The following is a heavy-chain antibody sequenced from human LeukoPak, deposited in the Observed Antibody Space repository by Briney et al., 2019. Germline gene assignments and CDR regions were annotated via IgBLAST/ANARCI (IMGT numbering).Heavy chain of an antibody. Sequence: ASVKVSCKASGYTFTSYYMHWVRQAPGQGLEWMGIINPSGGSTSYAQKFQGRVTMTRDTSTSTVYMELSSLRSEDTAVYYCARDAPGQWLMGVYHFDYWGQGTLVTVSS. V-gene: IGHV1-46*01. CDR1: GYTFTSYY. CDR3: ARDAPGQWLMGVYHFDY. CDR2: INPSGGST. J-gene: IGHJ4*02. D-gene: IGHD6-19*01.